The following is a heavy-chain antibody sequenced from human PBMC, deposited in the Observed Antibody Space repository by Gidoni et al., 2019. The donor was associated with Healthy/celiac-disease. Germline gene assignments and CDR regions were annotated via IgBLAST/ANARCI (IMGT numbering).Heavy chain of an antibody. CDR3: AREGVIMITFGGVTPFDL. Sequence: EVQLVESGGGLVKPGGSLRLSCAASGFTFSSYSMNWVRQAPGKGLEWVSSISSSSSYIYYADSVKGRFTISRDNAKNSLYLQMNSLRAEDTAVYYCAREGVIMITFGGVTPFDLWGRGTLVTVS. J-gene: IGHJ2*01. V-gene: IGHV3-21*01. CDR2: ISSSSSYI. CDR1: GFTFSSYS. D-gene: IGHD3-16*01.